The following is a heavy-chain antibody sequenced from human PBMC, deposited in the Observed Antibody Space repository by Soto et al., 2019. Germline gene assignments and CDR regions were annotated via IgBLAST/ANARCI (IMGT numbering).Heavy chain of an antibody. J-gene: IGHJ5*02. CDR3: ARAMWDIVVVPAARATNWFDP. D-gene: IGHD2-2*01. Sequence: QVQLQESGPGLVKPSETLSLTCTVSGGSISSYYWSWIRQPPGKGLEWIGYIYYSGSTNYNPSLKSRVTISVDTSKNQFSLKLSSVTAADTAVYYCARAMWDIVVVPAARATNWFDPWGQGTLVTVSS. CDR1: GGSISSYY. V-gene: IGHV4-59*01. CDR2: IYYSGST.